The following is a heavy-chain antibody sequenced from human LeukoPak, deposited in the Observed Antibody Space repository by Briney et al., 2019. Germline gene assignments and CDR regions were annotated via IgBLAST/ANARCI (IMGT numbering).Heavy chain of an antibody. D-gene: IGHD2-2*01. CDR2: IHRDDKT. J-gene: IGHJ4*02. CDR1: GFTVSSSS. CDR3: AREVISTPSYFDY. Sequence: PGGSLRLSCPASGFTVSSSSIYWVRRAPGKGLEWGSFIHRDDKTYYADSVKGRFTMSRDSSKNTLYLQMNSLGADDTAVYYCAREVISTPSYFDYWGQGILVTVSS. V-gene: IGHV3-53*01.